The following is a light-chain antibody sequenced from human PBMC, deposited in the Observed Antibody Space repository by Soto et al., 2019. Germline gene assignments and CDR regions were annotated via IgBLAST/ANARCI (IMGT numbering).Light chain of an antibody. Sequence: QSVLTQPASVSGSPRQSITISCTGTSSDVGSYNLVSWYQQHPGKATKLMIYEGSKRPSGVSNRFSGSKSGNTASLTFSGLQAEDEADYYCCSYAGSSTYVFGTGTKVTVL. V-gene: IGLV2-23*01. J-gene: IGLJ1*01. CDR1: SSDVGSYNL. CDR3: CSYAGSSTYV. CDR2: EGS.